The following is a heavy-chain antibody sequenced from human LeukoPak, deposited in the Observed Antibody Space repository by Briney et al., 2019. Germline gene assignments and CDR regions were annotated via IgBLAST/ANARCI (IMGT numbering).Heavy chain of an antibody. CDR1: GFTFSSYG. CDR2: IWYDGSNK. D-gene: IGHD3-22*01. J-gene: IGHJ4*02. CDR3: ARGIHYYDSSGHSHFDY. Sequence: GGSLRLSCAASGFTFSSYGMHWVRQAPGKGLEWVAVIWYDGSNKYYADSVKGRFTISRDNSKNTLYLQMNSLRAEDTAVYYCARGIHYYDSSGHSHFDYWGQGTLVTVSS. V-gene: IGHV3-33*01.